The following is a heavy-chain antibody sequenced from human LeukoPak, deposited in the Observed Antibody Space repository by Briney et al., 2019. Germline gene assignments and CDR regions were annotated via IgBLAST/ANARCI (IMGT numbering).Heavy chain of an antibody. CDR2: MYHRGHT. V-gene: IGHV4-30-2*01. J-gene: IGHJ2*01. CDR1: GGSITSGGYS. D-gene: IGHD3-9*01. CDR3: ARSRGVTGYTIRYFDL. Sequence: SQTLSPTCAVSGGSITSGGYSWSWIRQPPGKALEWIGYMYHRGHTYYNPSLKSRVTISLDSSKNQFSLKLNSVTAADTAVYYCARSRGVTGYTIRYFDLWGRGALVTVSS.